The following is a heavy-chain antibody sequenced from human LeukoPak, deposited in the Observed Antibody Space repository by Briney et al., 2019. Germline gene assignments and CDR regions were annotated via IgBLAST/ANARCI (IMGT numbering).Heavy chain of an antibody. J-gene: IGHJ4*02. Sequence: XWMXXXXQAPXKGLEWVANIKQDGSDKYYVDSVKGRFTISRDNAKNSLYLQINSLRAEDTAVYYCARKTVVGSYFDYWGQGTPVTVSS. CDR2: IKQDGSDK. D-gene: IGHD4-23*01. V-gene: IGHV3-7*03. CDR1: XW. CDR3: ARKTVVGSYFDY.